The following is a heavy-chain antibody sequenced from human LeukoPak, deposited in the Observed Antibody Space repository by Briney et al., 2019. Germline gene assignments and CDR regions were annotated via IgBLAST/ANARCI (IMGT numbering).Heavy chain of an antibody. CDR2: ISSSSSYI. J-gene: IGHJ4*02. V-gene: IGHV3-21*04. CDR3: ATRYASGPIADY. CDR1: GFTFSSYS. D-gene: IGHD3-10*01. Sequence: GGSLRLSCAASGFTFSSYSMNWVRQAPGKGLEWVSSISSSSSYIYYADSVKGRFTISRDNAKNSLYLQMNSLRAEDTALYYCATRYASGPIADYWGQGTLVTVSS.